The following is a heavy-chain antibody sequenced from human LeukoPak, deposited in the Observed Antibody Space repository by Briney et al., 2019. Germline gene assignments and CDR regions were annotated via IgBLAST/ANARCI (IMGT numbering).Heavy chain of an antibody. CDR2: IKQDGSEK. CDR1: GFTFSSYW. CDR3: ARVDIVATISKYYLDY. D-gene: IGHD5-12*01. V-gene: IGHV3-7*01. Sequence: GGSLRLSCAASGFTFSSYWMSWVRQAPGKGLEWVASIKQDGSEKYYVDSVKGRFTISRDNAKNSLYLQMNSLRAEDTAVYYCARVDIVATISKYYLDYWGQGTLVTVSS. J-gene: IGHJ4*02.